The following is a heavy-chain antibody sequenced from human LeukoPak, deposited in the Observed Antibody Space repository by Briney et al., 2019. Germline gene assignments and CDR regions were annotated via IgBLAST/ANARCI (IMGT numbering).Heavy chain of an antibody. CDR3: AKDRRGYSGYADY. J-gene: IGHJ4*02. V-gene: IGHV3-23*01. CDR1: GLTFSSYA. CDR2: ISGSGGST. D-gene: IGHD5-12*01. Sequence: HPGGSLRLSCAASGLTFSSYAMSWVRQAPGKGLEWVSAISGSGGSTYYADSVKGRFTISRDNSKNTLYLQMNSLRAEDTAVHYCAKDRRGYSGYADYWGQGTLVTVSS.